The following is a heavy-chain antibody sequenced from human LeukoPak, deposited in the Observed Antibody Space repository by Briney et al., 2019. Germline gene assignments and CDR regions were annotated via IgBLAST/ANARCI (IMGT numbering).Heavy chain of an antibody. Sequence: GGSLRLSCAASGFMCSRYVMHWVRQAPGKGLEWVAVTSYDGSNKYFANSVKGRFVISRDNSKNTLYLQMNSLKTEDTAVYYCARGPPELYCGGDCSHYFEHWGQGALVTVSS. D-gene: IGHD2-21*02. CDR3: ARGPPELYCGGDCSHYFEH. V-gene: IGHV3-30*09. CDR2: TSYDGSNK. J-gene: IGHJ4*02. CDR1: GFMCSRYV.